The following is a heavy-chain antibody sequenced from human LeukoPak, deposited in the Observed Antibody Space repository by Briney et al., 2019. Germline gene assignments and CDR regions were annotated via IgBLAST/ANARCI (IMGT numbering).Heavy chain of an antibody. V-gene: IGHV4-59*08. D-gene: IGHD2-15*01. CDR1: GVSITSFY. Sequence: SETRSLTCTVSGVSITSFYWSWIRQPPGKGLEWIGYIYFSGSTNYNPSLKSRVTVSLDTTKNQVSLKLSSVSAADTAVYYCASTGYCIGGSCYSNYFDHWGEGPLVTVSS. J-gene: IGHJ4*02. CDR3: ASTGYCIGGSCYSNYFDH. CDR2: IYFSGST.